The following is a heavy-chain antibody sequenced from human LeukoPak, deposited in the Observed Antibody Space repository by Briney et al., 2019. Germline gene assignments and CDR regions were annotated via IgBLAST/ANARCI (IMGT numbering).Heavy chain of an antibody. CDR2: ISDSGGRT. J-gene: IGHJ4*02. Sequence: GGSLRLSCAASGFTFDDYGINWVRQAPGKGLEWVSGISDSGGRTYYADSVRGRFTISRDNSKNTLFLQMNGLRAEDTAIYYCAKDLHYNYDNSGYMSSFDYWGQGTVVTVSS. D-gene: IGHD3-22*01. V-gene: IGHV3-23*01. CDR1: GFTFDDYG. CDR3: AKDLHYNYDNSGYMSSFDY.